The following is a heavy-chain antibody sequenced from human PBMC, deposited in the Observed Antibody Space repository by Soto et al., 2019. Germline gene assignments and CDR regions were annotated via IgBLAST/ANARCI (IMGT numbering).Heavy chain of an antibody. CDR2: IYYSGST. V-gene: IGHV4-59*01. CDR3: PRTEDATDI. CDR1: GGSISSYY. J-gene: IGHJ3*02. Sequence: SETLSLTCTVSGGSISSYYWSWIRQPPGKGLEWIGYIYYSGSTNYNPSLKSRVTISVDTSKNQFSLKTDDTAVYYCMVVPAPRTEDATDIWGQGTMVTVSS. D-gene: IGHD2-21*01.